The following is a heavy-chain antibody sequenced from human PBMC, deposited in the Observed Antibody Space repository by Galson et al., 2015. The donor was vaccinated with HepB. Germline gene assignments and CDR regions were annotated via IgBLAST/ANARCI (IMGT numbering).Heavy chain of an antibody. J-gene: IGHJ4*02. CDR3: ARDRSLAARIYFDY. Sequence: SVKVSCKASGGTFSSYAISWVRQAPGQGLEWMGGIIPIFGTANYAQKFQGRVTITADESTSTAYMELSSLRSEDTAVYYCARDRSLAARIYFDYWGQGTLVTVSS. CDR2: IIPIFGTA. D-gene: IGHD6-6*01. V-gene: IGHV1-69*13. CDR1: GGTFSSYA.